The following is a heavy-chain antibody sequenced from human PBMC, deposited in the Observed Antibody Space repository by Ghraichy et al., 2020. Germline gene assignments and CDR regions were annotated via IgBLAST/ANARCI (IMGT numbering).Heavy chain of an antibody. CDR2: IFTGGNS. Sequence: SETLSLTCTVSRGSFAGGSYFWSWIRQPPGKGLEWIVYIFTGGNSNYNPSLKSRVTISVDTSKNQFSLNLTSVTAADTAVYYCAGRGRRFDYWGQGTLVTVSS. CDR3: AGRGRRFDY. D-gene: IGHD3-10*01. V-gene: IGHV4-61*01. CDR1: RGSFAGGSYF. J-gene: IGHJ4*02.